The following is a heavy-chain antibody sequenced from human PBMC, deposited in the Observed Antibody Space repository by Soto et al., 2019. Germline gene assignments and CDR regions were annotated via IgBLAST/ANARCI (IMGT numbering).Heavy chain of an antibody. J-gene: IGHJ2*01. Sequence: GGSLRLSCAASGFNVSDSYMSRVRQAPGKGLEWVSLIYADGNSYYADSVKGRFTLSRDNSKNTVYLQMNSLRAEDTAVYYCARDWGGNTISYYYFDHWGRGTLVTVSS. CDR3: ARDWGGNTISYYYFDH. CDR2: IYADGNS. D-gene: IGHD1-26*01. CDR1: GFNVSDSY. V-gene: IGHV3-53*01.